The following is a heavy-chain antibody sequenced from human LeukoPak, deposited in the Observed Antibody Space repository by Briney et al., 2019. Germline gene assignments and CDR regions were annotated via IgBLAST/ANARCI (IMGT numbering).Heavy chain of an antibody. Sequence: GGSLRLSCAASGFTLSDYYMNWVRQAPGKGLEWVGYISPTTTITGYADSVKGRFTISRDNAKNSLYLQMNSLRAEDTAVYYCARSFGYIYGFFDYWGQGTLVTVSS. CDR1: GFTLSDYY. CDR3: ARSFGYIYGFFDY. V-gene: IGHV3-11*03. J-gene: IGHJ4*02. D-gene: IGHD5-18*01. CDR2: ISPTTTIT.